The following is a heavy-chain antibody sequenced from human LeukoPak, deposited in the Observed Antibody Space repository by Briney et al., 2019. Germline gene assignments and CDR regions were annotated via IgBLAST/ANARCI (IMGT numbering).Heavy chain of an antibody. J-gene: IGHJ4*02. D-gene: IGHD4-17*01. CDR1: GFTFSSYW. V-gene: IGHV3-7*04. CDR2: IRRDGSEK. Sequence: GGSLRLSCAASGFTFSSYWMSWVRQAPGKGLEWVANIRRDGSEKYYVDSVKGRFTISRDNAKNSLYLQMNSLRAEEAAVYYCARGYGDSIHFDYWGQGTLVTVSS. CDR3: ARGYGDSIHFDY.